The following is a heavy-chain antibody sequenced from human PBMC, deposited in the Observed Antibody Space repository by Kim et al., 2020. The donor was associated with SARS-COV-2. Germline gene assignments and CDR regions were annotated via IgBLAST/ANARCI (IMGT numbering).Heavy chain of an antibody. D-gene: IGHD3-10*01. Sequence: GSLRLSCAASGFTFSSYSMNWVRQAPGKGLAWVSSISSSSSYIYYADSVKGRFTISRDNAKNSLYLQMNSLRAEDTAVYYCAREAVALLWFGELSFYYYYGMDVWGQGTTVTVSS. CDR3: AREAVALLWFGELSFYYYYGMDV. J-gene: IGHJ6*02. V-gene: IGHV3-21*01. CDR2: ISSSSSYI. CDR1: GFTFSSYS.